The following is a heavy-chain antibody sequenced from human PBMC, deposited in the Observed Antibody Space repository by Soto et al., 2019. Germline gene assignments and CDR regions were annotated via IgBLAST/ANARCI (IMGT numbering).Heavy chain of an antibody. CDR1: GSSISNAAYS. CDR3: ARERGGYGLFDS. D-gene: IGHD5-18*01. Sequence: TSETLSLTCXVSGSSISNAAYSWSWIRQPPGKGLEWIGYIYPSGMPFYNPSLRSRVTISIDRSNDQFSLNLKSVTAADTAVYYCARERGGYGLFDSWGQGTLVTVSS. V-gene: IGHV4-30-2*01. J-gene: IGHJ4*02. CDR2: IYPSGMP.